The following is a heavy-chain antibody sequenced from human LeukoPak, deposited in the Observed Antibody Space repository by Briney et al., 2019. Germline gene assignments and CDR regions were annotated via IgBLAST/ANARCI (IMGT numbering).Heavy chain of an antibody. CDR2: IYSDGST. J-gene: IGHJ4*02. D-gene: IGHD4-17*01. V-gene: IGHV3-53*01. CDR3: TSLTVTMGFDYCDY. Sequence: GGSLRLSCAASGFSVSTKYMTWVRQAPGKGLEWISAIYSDGSTFYADSVKGRFTISRDNFKNSLYLQMNSLRADDTAVYYCTSLTVTMGFDYCDYWGQGTLVTVSS. CDR1: GFSVSTKY.